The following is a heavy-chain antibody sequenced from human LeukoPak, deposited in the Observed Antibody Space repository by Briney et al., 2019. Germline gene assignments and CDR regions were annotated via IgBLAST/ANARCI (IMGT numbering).Heavy chain of an antibody. CDR3: AELGITMIGGV. CDR1: RFTFSNFY. J-gene: IGHJ6*04. CDR2: ISSSGSTI. D-gene: IGHD3-10*02. V-gene: IGHV3-48*03. Sequence: GGSLRLSCAASRFTFSNFYMTWVRQAPGKGLEWVSYISSSGSTIYYADSVEGRFTISRDNAKNSLYLQMNSLRAEDTAVYYCAELGITMIGGVWGKGTTVTISS.